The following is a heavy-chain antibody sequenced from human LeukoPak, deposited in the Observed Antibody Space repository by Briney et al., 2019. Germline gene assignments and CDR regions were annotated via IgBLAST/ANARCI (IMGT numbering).Heavy chain of an antibody. J-gene: IGHJ4*02. CDR3: ARENSGSYYQFDC. V-gene: IGHV3-21*01. Sequence: GGSLRLSCAASGFTFSSYAMNWVRQAPGKGLEWVSSISSSTSYIYYADSVKGRFTISRDNAKNSLYLQMNSLRPEDTAVYYCARENSGSYYQFDCWGQGTLVTVSS. D-gene: IGHD1-26*01. CDR2: ISSSTSYI. CDR1: GFTFSSYA.